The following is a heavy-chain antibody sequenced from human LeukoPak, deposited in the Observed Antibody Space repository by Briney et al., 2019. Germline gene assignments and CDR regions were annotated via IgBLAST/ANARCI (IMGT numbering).Heavy chain of an antibody. CDR1: GFTFSSYA. D-gene: IGHD6-6*01. J-gene: IGHJ4*02. V-gene: IGHV3-23*01. Sequence: GGSLRLSCAASGFTFSSYAMRWVRLAPGKGLEWVSAISGSGDSTYYADSVKGRFTISRDHSKSTLYLQMNSLRAEDTAVYYCAKGTIIAARPGYFDYWGQGTLVTVS. CDR3: AKGTIIAARPGYFDY. CDR2: ISGSGDST.